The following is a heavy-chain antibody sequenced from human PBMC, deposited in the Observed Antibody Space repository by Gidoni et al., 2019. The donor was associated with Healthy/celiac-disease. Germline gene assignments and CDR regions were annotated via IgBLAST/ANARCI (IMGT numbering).Heavy chain of an antibody. V-gene: IGHV1-69*01. CDR2: IIPIFGTA. Sequence: QVQLVQSGAEVKKPGSSVKVSCKASGGTFSSYAISWVRQAPGQGLEWMGGIIPIFGTANYAQKFQGRVTITADESTSTAYMELSSLRSEDTAVYYCAKTPRPNSGYRYYYYMDVWGKGTTVTVSS. J-gene: IGHJ6*03. D-gene: IGHD3-22*01. CDR1: GGTFSSYA. CDR3: AKTPRPNSGYRYYYYMDV.